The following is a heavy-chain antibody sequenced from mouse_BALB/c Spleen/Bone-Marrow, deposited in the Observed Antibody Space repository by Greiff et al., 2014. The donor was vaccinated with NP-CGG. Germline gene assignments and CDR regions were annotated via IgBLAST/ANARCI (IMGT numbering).Heavy chain of an antibody. Sequence: QVQLQQSGPELVKPGASVKISCKASGYAFSSSWMNWVKQRPGQGLEWIGRIYPGDGDTKYNGKFKGKATLTADKSSSTAYIQLSSLTSVDSAVYFCARSDGYRDMDYWGQGTSVTVSS. J-gene: IGHJ4*01. CDR3: ARSDGYRDMDY. V-gene: IGHV1-82*01. CDR2: IYPGDGDT. CDR1: GYAFSSSW. D-gene: IGHD2-3*01.